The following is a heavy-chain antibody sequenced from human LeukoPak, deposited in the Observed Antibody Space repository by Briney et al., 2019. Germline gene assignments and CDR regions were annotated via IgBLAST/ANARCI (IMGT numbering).Heavy chain of an antibody. D-gene: IGHD3-16*01. CDR3: AKERRRVDTSMIRSYFFDS. Sequence: GGSLRLSCAASGFTFSIYSMNWVRQASGKGLEWVSSISSTSDNIYYADAVKGRFTISRDNAKKSLYLQMNNLRAEDSASYFCAKERRRVDTSMIRSYFFDSWGQGTPVTVSS. J-gene: IGHJ4*02. V-gene: IGHV3-21*04. CDR2: ISSTSDNI. CDR1: GFTFSIYS.